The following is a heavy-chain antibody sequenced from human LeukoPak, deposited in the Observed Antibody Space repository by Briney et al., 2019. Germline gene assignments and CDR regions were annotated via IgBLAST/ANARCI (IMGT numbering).Heavy chain of an antibody. J-gene: IGHJ6*02. CDR3: VRRYCSSTSCYGDYGMDV. CDR2: IYYSGST. Sequence: SGTLSLTCAVSGGSINSPNWWSWVRQPPGKGLEWIGSIYYSGSTYYNPSLKSRVTISVDTSKNQFSLKLSSVTAADTAVYYCVRRYCSSTSCYGDYGMDVWGHGTTVTVSS. D-gene: IGHD2-2*01. CDR1: GGSINSPNW. V-gene: IGHV4-4*02.